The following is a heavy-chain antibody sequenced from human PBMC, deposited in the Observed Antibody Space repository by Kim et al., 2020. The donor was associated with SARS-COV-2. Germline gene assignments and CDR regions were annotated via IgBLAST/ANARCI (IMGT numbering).Heavy chain of an antibody. V-gene: IGHV1-46*01. CDR3: ARDGRYDSTPDY. Sequence: SYAQKFQGRVTMTRDTSTSTVYMELSSLRSEDTAVYYCARDGRYDSTPDYWGQGTLVTVSS. J-gene: IGHJ4*02. D-gene: IGHD3-22*01.